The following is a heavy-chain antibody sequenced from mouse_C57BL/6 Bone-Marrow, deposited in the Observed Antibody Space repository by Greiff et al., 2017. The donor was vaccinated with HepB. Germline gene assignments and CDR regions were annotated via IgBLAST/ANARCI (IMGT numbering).Heavy chain of an antibody. CDR3: ARTWD. Sequence: VQLQQSGAELVKPGASVKLSCKASGYTFTSYWMQWVKQRPGQGLEWIGEIDPSDSYTNYNQKFKGKATLTVDTSSSTAYMQLSSLTSEDSAVYYCARTWDWGQGTLVTVSA. J-gene: IGHJ3*01. D-gene: IGHD4-1*01. V-gene: IGHV1-50*01. CDR1: GYTFTSYW. CDR2: IDPSDSYT.